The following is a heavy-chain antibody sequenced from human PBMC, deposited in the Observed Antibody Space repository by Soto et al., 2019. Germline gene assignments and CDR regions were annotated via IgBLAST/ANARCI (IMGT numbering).Heavy chain of an antibody. D-gene: IGHD3-3*02. CDR3: APLREGAFWFDP. CDR1: GGSFSGYY. Sequence: QVQLQQWGAGLLKPSETLSLTCAVYGGSFSGYYWSWIRQPPGKGLEWIGEINHSGSTNYNPSLKSRVTISVDTSKNQFSLKLSSVTAADTAVYYCAPLREGAFWFDPWGQGTLVTVSS. J-gene: IGHJ5*02. V-gene: IGHV4-34*01. CDR2: INHSGST.